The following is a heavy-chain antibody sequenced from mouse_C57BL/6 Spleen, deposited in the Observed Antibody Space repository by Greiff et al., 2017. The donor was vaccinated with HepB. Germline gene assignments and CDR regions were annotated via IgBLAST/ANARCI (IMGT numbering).Heavy chain of an antibody. CDR1: GFTFSSYT. CDR2: ISGGGGNT. CDR3: ARRVYGNLPSYAMDY. Sequence: EVKLVESGGGLVKPGGSLKLSCAASGFTFSSYTMSWVRQTPEKRLEWVATISGGGGNTYYPDSVKGRFTISRDNAKNTLYLQMSRLRSEDTALYYCARRVYGNLPSYAMDYWGQGTSVTVSS. D-gene: IGHD2-1*01. V-gene: IGHV5-9*01. J-gene: IGHJ4*01.